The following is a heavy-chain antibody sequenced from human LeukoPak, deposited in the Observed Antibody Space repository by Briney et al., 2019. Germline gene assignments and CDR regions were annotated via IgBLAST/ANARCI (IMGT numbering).Heavy chain of an antibody. D-gene: IGHD3-16*01. Sequence: PSETLSLTCTVSGGSTSSDYWSWIRQSPGKGLEWVGYVYNSEDTGKNPSLKSRVTILLDTSKNQCSLKLTSVSAADTAVYYCARLKLGAYFDLRGRGTLVTVSS. J-gene: IGHJ2*01. CDR2: VYNSEDT. CDR1: GGSTSSDY. V-gene: IGHV4-59*08. CDR3: ARLKLGAYFDL.